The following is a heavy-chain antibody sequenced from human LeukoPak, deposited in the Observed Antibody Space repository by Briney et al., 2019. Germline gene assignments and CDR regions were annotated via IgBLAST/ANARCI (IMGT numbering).Heavy chain of an antibody. CDR2: IYYNGIT. J-gene: IGHJ4*02. CDR1: GGSISNYY. D-gene: IGHD6-19*01. CDR3: ARRSSGHLDY. Sequence: PSETLSLTCTVSGGSISNYYWSWIRQPPGKGLEWIGYIYYNGITNYNPSLKSRVTISVDTSKNQFSLKLSSVTAADTAVYYCARRSSGHLDYWGQGTLVTVSS. V-gene: IGHV4-59*08.